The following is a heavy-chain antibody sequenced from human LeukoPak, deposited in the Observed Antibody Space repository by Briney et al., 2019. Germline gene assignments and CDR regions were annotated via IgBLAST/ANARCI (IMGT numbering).Heavy chain of an antibody. V-gene: IGHV5-51*01. J-gene: IGHJ3*02. CDR1: GYSFTSYW. CDR3: ARRYCSGGSCYSAFDI. D-gene: IGHD2-15*01. Sequence: GASLKISCKGSGYSFTSYWIGWVRQMPGKGLEWMGIIYPGDSDTRYSPSFQGQVTISADKSISTAYLQWSSLKASDTAMYYCARRYCSGGSCYSAFDIRGQGTMVTVSS. CDR2: IYPGDSDT.